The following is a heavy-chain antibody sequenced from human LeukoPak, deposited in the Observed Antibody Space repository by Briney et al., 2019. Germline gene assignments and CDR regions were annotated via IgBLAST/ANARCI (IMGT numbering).Heavy chain of an antibody. CDR3: ARDHAFRAYFDY. D-gene: IGHD2-2*01. Sequence: PGGSLRLSCAASGSTFSSYGMRWVRQAPGKGLEWVAVIWYDGSNKYYADSVKGRFTISRDNSKNTLYLQMTSLRVEDTAVYDCARDHAFRAYFDYWVQGTLVTVSS. CDR2: IWYDGSNK. J-gene: IGHJ4*02. V-gene: IGHV3-33*01. CDR1: GSTFSSYG.